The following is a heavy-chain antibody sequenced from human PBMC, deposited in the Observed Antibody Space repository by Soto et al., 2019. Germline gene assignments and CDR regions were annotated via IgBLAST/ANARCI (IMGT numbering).Heavy chain of an antibody. D-gene: IGHD3-22*01. CDR3: AKDITFDSSAYNY. J-gene: IGHJ4*02. CDR1: GFTFSSFG. Sequence: EVQLLESGGGLVQPRGSLRLSCTASGFTFSSFGMSWVRQAPGKGLEWVSSLSGDGTTTYYVDSVKGRFTISRDNSKNTLSLQMNSLTTEDTAVYYCAKDITFDSSAYNYWGQGILVTVSS. V-gene: IGHV3-23*01. CDR2: LSGDGTTT.